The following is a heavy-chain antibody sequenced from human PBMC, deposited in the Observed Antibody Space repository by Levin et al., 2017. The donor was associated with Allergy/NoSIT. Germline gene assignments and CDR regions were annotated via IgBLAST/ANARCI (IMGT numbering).Heavy chain of an antibody. CDR1: GFTFRNHA. CDR2: IWNDGSNE. Sequence: GGSLRLSCAASGFTFRNHAMHWVRQTPGKGLEWVALIWNDGSNERYADSVKGRFTFSRDNSRDTLYLQMNSLRAEDTAVYYCARPTAGPGNYLIDYWGQGILVTVSS. D-gene: IGHD3-10*01. V-gene: IGHV3-33*01. CDR3: ARPTAGPGNYLIDY. J-gene: IGHJ4*02.